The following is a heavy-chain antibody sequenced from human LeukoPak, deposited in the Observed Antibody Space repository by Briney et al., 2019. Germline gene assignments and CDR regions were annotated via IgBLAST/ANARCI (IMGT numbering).Heavy chain of an antibody. CDR1: GYTFIGYY. CDR2: IDPYSGGT. Sequence: GASVKVSCKASGYTFIGYYMHWVRQAPGQGLEWMGWIDPYSGGTHFAQRFQGRVSMTLDTSISTAYMELTRLTSDDTAVYYCARGRGARYYYGMDVWGQGTTVTVSS. J-gene: IGHJ6*02. CDR3: ARGRGARYYYGMDV. V-gene: IGHV1-2*02. D-gene: IGHD3-10*01.